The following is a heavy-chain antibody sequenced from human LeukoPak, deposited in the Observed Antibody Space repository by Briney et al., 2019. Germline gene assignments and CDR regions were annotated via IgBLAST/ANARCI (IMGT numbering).Heavy chain of an antibody. V-gene: IGHV1-18*01. D-gene: IGHD3-10*01. CDR2: INTYKGNT. CDR1: GYVFINYG. CDR3: AIRLWFGELGDWFDP. Sequence: ASVKVSCKTSGYVFINYGIAWVRQAPGQGLEWMGWINTYKGNTTYVPKLQGRVTMTADTPTSTAYMELRSLRSDDTAVYYCAIRLWFGELGDWFDPWGQGTLVTVSS. J-gene: IGHJ5*02.